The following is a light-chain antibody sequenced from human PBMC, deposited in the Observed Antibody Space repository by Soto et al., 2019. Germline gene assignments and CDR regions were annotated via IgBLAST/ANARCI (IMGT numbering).Light chain of an antibody. J-gene: IGLJ2*01. Sequence: QSVLTQPPSVSGSPGQSITSSCTGTSSDVGGYNYVSWYQQHPGKAPKLMIYDVSNRPSGVSNRFSGSKSGNTASLTISGLQAEDEADYYCSSYTTSSTLDVVFGGGTKVTVL. CDR3: SSYTTSSTLDVV. V-gene: IGLV2-14*01. CDR1: SSDVGGYNY. CDR2: DVS.